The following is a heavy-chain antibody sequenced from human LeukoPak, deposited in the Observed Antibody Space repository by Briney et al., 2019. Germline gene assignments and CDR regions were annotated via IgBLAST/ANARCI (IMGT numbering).Heavy chain of an antibody. V-gene: IGHV3-21*06. CDR2: ISGSSRYI. D-gene: IGHD3-22*01. CDR1: GIPFSNYS. Sequence: GGSLRLSCAASGIPFSNYSLTWVRQAPGKGLVWVSSISGSSRYIHYSDSVRGRFSISRDNAKNSVYLQMDSLTADDTAVYYSARVNSALVVSSEGSWAGSLGFDHWGQGILVIVSS. CDR3: ARVNSALVVSSEGSWAGSLGFDH. J-gene: IGHJ4*02.